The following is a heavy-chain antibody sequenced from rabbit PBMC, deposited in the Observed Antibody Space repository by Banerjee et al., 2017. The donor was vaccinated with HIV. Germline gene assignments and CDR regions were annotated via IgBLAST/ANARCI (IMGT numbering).Heavy chain of an antibody. D-gene: IGHD6-1*01. CDR2: IYSGSGNT. V-gene: IGHV1S40*01. CDR1: GFSFNNIYW. CDR3: ARNYFTYGYAAYPYALNL. Sequence: QSLEESRGDLVKPGASLTLTCTASGFSFNNIYWICWVRQAPGKGLEWIACIYSGSGNTWYASWAKGRFTISKTSSTTVTLQMTSLTAADTATYFCARNYFTYGYAAYPYALNLWGPGTLVTVS. J-gene: IGHJ4*01.